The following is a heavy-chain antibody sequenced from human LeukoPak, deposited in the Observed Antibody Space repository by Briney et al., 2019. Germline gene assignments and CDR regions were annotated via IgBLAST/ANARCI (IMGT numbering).Heavy chain of an antibody. CDR1: GYSFSSYW. CDR3: ARRISSSWFDY. Sequence: PGESLKISCKGSGYSFSSYWIGWVRQMPGKGLEWMGIIYPGDSHTKYSPSFQGQVTISGDKSISTAYLQWSSLKASDTAMYYCARRISSSWFDYWGQGTLVTVSS. CDR2: IYPGDSHT. D-gene: IGHD6-13*01. V-gene: IGHV5-51*01. J-gene: IGHJ4*02.